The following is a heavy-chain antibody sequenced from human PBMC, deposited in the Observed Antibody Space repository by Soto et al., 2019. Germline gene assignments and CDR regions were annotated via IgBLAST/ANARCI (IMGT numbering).Heavy chain of an antibody. CDR2: IYYSGST. CDR3: ARGDSSSWYGWFDP. V-gene: IGHV4-59*08. D-gene: IGHD6-13*01. J-gene: IGHJ5*02. Sequence: SETLSLTCTVSGGSISSYYWSWIRQPPGKGLEWIGYIYYSGSTNYNPSLKSRVTISVDTSKNQFSLKLSSVTAADTAVYYCARGDSSSWYGWFDPWGQGTLVTVSS. CDR1: GGSISSYY.